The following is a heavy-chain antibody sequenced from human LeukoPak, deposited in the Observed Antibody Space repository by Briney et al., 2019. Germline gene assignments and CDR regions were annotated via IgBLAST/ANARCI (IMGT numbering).Heavy chain of an antibody. Sequence: GGSLRLSCAASGFTFSSYSMNWVRQAPGKGLEWVSSISSSSSYIYYADSVKGRFTISRDNAKNSLYLQMNGLRAEDTAVYYCASLNYYDSSGYYESLTPPDYWGQGTLVTVSS. J-gene: IGHJ4*02. CDR2: ISSSSSYI. CDR1: GFTFSSYS. CDR3: ASLNYYDSSGYYESLTPPDY. V-gene: IGHV3-21*01. D-gene: IGHD3-22*01.